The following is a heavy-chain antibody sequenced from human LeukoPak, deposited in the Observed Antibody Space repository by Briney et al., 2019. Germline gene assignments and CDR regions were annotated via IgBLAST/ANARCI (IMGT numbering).Heavy chain of an antibody. CDR3: ARRGQIGRQWLDNWFDP. Sequence: GGSLRLSCAASGFTFSSYEMNWVRQAPGKALERVSYISSSGSTIYYADSVKGRFTISRDNAKNSLYLQMNSLRAEDTAVYYCARRGQIGRQWLDNWFDPWGQGTLVTVSS. D-gene: IGHD6-19*01. J-gene: IGHJ5*02. V-gene: IGHV3-48*03. CDR2: ISSSGSTI. CDR1: GFTFSSYE.